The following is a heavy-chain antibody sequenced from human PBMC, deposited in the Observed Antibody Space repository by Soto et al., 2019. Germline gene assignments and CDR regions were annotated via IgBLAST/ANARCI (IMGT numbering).Heavy chain of an antibody. J-gene: IGHJ6*02. CDR1: GYTFTSYG. CDR3: ARDQRSEGYYYYCCYGMDA. V-gene: IGHV1-18*01. CDR2: ISAYNGNT. D-gene: IGHD5-18*01. Sequence: WASVKVSCKASGYTFTSYGISWVRQAPGQGLEWMGWISAYNGNTNYAQKLQGRVTMTTDTSTSTAYMELRSLRSDDTAVHYCARDQRSEGYYYYCCYGMDAWGQGTTVTVSS.